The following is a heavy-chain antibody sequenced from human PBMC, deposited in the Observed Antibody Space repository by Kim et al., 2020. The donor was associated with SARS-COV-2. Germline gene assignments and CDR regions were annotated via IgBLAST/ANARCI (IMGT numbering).Heavy chain of an antibody. J-gene: IGHJ4*02. CDR1: GGTFSSYA. D-gene: IGHD1-26*01. CDR3: ARDSGWRELQTYSFDY. CDR2: IIPIFGTA. V-gene: IGHV1-69*13. Sequence: SVKVSCKASGGTFSSYAISWVRQAPGQGLEWMGGIIPIFGTANYAQKFQGRVTITADESTSTAYMELSSLRSEDTAVYYCARDSGWRELQTYSFDYLGQGTLVTVSS.